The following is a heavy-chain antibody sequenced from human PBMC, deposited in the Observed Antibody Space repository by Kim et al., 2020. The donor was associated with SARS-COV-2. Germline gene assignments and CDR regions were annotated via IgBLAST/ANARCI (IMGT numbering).Heavy chain of an antibody. V-gene: IGHV4-39*01. CDR3: ARHGIVGAHALYNWFDP. J-gene: IGHJ5*02. Sequence: LKSRVTISVDTSKNPFSLKLSSVTAADTAVYYCARHGIVGAHALYNWFDPWGQGTLVTVSS. D-gene: IGHD1-26*01.